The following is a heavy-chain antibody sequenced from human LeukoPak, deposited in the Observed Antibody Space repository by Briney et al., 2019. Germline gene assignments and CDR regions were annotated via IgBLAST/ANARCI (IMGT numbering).Heavy chain of an antibody. CDR2: ISAYNGNT. CDR1: GYTFTSYG. D-gene: IGHD3-3*01. Sequence: ASVKVSCKASGYTFTSYGVNWVRQAPGQGLEWMGWISAYNGNTNYAQKLQGRVTMTTDTSTSTAYMELRSLRSDDTAVYYCARDYDFWSGNDYWGQGTLVTVSS. CDR3: ARDYDFWSGNDY. J-gene: IGHJ4*02. V-gene: IGHV1-18*01.